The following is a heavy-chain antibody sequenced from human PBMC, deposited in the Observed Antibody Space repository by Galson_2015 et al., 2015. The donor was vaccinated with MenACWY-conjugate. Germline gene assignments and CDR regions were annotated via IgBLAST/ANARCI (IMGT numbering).Heavy chain of an antibody. CDR2: INKNTGNQ. V-gene: IGHV7-4-1*02. Sequence: SETVSRKPSGYTFLHYAIHWLQQAPGKGLEWLGWINKNTGNQPYEQAFTGRFVYFLDNSVGTAYLQISSLKAEDAAVYFCVRYSKQNAAFVPMGRFDYWGQGTLVTVSS. CDR3: VRYSKQNAAFVPMGRFDY. CDR1: GYTFLHYA. J-gene: IGHJ4*02. D-gene: IGHD3-10*01.